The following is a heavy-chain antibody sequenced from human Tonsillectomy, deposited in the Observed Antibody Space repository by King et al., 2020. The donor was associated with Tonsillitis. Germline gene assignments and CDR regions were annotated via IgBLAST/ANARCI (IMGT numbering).Heavy chain of an antibody. Sequence: QLVQSGAEVKKPGASVKVSCKVSGYTLTELSMHWVRQAPGKGLEWMGGFDPEDGETIHAQKFQGRVTMTEDTSTDTAYMELSSLRSEDTAVYYCATGYSNGWSFVFDIWGQGTMVTVSS. CDR2: FDPEDGET. D-gene: IGHD6-19*01. V-gene: IGHV1-24*01. CDR1: GYTLTELS. J-gene: IGHJ3*02. CDR3: ATGYSNGWSFVFDI.